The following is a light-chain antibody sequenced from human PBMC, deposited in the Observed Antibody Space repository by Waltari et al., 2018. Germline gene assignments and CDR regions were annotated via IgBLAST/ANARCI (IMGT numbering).Light chain of an antibody. V-gene: IGKV3-11*01. Sequence: EIVLTQSPATLSLSPGERATLSCRASQSVSSYLAWYQQKPGQAPRLLIYDASNRATGIPARFSGSGSGTDFILTISSLEPEDFAVYYCQQRSNWLYTFGQGTKLEIK. CDR3: QQRSNWLYT. CDR1: QSVSSY. CDR2: DAS. J-gene: IGKJ2*01.